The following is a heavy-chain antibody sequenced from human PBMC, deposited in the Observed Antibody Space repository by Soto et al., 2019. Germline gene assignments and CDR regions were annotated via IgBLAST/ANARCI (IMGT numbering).Heavy chain of an antibody. D-gene: IGHD3-3*01. CDR3: ARDRGWYYDFWSGDFGMDV. CDR2: ISSSSSYT. CDR1: GFPFSDYY. V-gene: IGHV3-11*06. J-gene: IGHJ6*02. Sequence: PGGSLRLSCAASGFPFSDYYMSLIRQSPGKGLEWVSYISSSSSYTNYADSVKGRFTISRDNAKNSLYLQMNSLRAEDTAVYYCARDRGWYYDFWSGDFGMDVWGQGARVTVSS.